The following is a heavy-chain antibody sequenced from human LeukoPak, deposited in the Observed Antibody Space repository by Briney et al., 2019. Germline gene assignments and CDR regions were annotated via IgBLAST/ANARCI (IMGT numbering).Heavy chain of an antibody. V-gene: IGHV3-23*01. Sequence: GGSLRLSCAASGITFKNYGMSWVRQAAGKGLEWVSRISPSGGTTYYAESVKGRFTISRDNSKSTLYLVMNRLRVDDTAVYYCARGVVGYYDTSGLLDWGQGALVTVSS. CDR3: ARGVVGYYDTSGLLD. D-gene: IGHD3-22*01. CDR2: ISPSGGTT. J-gene: IGHJ4*02. CDR1: GITFKNYG.